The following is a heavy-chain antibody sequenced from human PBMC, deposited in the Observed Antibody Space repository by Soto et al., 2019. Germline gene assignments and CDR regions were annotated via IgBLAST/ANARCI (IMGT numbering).Heavy chain of an antibody. CDR1: GGSIGSGGYY. J-gene: IGHJ6*02. V-gene: IGHV4-31*03. CDR2: IYYSGST. D-gene: IGHD2-2*01. Sequence: PSETLSLTCTVSGGSIGSGGYYWSWIRQHPGKGLEWIGYIYYSGSTYYNPSLKSRVTISVDTSKNQFSLKLSSVTAADTAVYYCARECPSCYYYYGMDVWGQETTVTVSS. CDR3: ARECPSCYYYYGMDV.